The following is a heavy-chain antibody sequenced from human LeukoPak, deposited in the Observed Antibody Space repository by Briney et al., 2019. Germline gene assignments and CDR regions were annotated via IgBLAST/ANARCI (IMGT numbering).Heavy chain of an antibody. J-gene: IGHJ4*02. CDR3: AREEYSSGSSGSYYFDY. V-gene: IGHV3-21*01. CDR2: ISSSSSYI. CDR1: GFTFITYS. Sequence: GGSLRLSCVPSGFTFITYSMNWVRQAPGKGLGWVSSISSSSSYIYSAHTLKGRFTISRENARNSLYLQMNSLKAEDTAVYYWAREEYSSGSSGSYYFDYWGQGTLVTVSS. D-gene: IGHD6-19*01.